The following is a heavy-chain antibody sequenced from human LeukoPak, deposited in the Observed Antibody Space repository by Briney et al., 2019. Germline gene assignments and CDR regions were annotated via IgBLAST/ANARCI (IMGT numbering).Heavy chain of an antibody. CDR3: ANTRSSTSPYYYYYGMDV. J-gene: IGHJ6*02. CDR2: IWYDGSNK. D-gene: IGHD2-2*01. Sequence: GGSLRLSCAASGFTFSSYGMHWVRQAPGKGLEWVAVIWYDGSNKYYADSVKGRFTMSRDNAKNTLYLQMNSLRAEDTAVYYCANTRSSTSPYYYYYGMDVWGQGTTVTVSS. CDR1: GFTFSSYG. V-gene: IGHV3-33*03.